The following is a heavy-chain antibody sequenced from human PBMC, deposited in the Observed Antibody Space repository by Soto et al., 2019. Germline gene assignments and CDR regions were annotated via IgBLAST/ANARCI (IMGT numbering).Heavy chain of an antibody. D-gene: IGHD6-13*01. CDR1: GYTFTSYD. CDR3: ARDRGSSWYSPAYYFDY. J-gene: IGHJ4*02. CDR2: MNPNSGNT. Sequence: ASVKVSCKASGYTFTSYDINWVRQATGQGLEWMGWMNPNSGNTGYAQKLQGRVTMTTDTSTSTAYMELRSLRSDDTAVYYCARDRGSSWYSPAYYFDYWGQGTLVTVSS. V-gene: IGHV1-8*01.